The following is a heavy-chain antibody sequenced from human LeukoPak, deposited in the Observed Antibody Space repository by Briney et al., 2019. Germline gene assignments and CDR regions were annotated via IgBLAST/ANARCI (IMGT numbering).Heavy chain of an antibody. CDR2: IYYSGST. Sequence: SETLSLTCTVSGGSISSSSYYWGWIRQPPGKGLEWIGYIYYSGSTYYNPPLKSRVTISVDKSKNQFSLKLSSVTAADTAVYYCAREWDQTYYFDYWGQGTLVTVSS. J-gene: IGHJ4*02. V-gene: IGHV4-39*07. D-gene: IGHD1-26*01. CDR3: AREWDQTYYFDY. CDR1: GGSISSSSYY.